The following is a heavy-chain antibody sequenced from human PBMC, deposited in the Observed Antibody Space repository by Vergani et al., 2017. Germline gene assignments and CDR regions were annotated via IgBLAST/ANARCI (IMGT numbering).Heavy chain of an antibody. J-gene: IGHJ4*02. CDR3: ARAGIAARLGYFDY. CDR1: GYTFTGYY. D-gene: IGHD6-6*01. CDR2: INPNSGGT. Sequence: QVQLVQSGAEVKKPGASVKVSCKASGYTFTGYYMHWVRQAPGQGLEWMGWINPNSGGTNDAQKFQGRVTMTRDTSISTAYMELSRLRSDDTAVYYCARAGIAARLGYFDYWGQGTLVTVSS. V-gene: IGHV1-2*02.